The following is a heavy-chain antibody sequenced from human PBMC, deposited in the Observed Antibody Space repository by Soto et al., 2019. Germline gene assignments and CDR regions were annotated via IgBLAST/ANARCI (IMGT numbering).Heavy chain of an antibody. CDR2: IIPMFGTA. CDR1: GVTFSTYA. J-gene: IGHJ4*02. D-gene: IGHD5-18*01. CDR3: ASGIQLWLRRINNGYSG. Sequence: QVQLVQSGAEVKKPESSVKVSCKAPGVTFSTYAISWVRQAPGQGLEWMGGIIPMFGTANYAQRFQDRVKITADESTNTVYMEMSSLRSEDTAVYFCASGIQLWLRRINNGYSGWGQGTLVTVSS. V-gene: IGHV1-69*12.